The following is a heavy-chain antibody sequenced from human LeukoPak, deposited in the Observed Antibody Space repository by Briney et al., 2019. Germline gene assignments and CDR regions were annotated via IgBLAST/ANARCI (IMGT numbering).Heavy chain of an antibody. CDR3: AKDLLD. V-gene: IGHV3-21*01. CDR1: GFTFNNYA. J-gene: IGHJ4*02. Sequence: MAGGSLRLSCAASGFTFNNYAMNWVRQAPGKGLEWVSSISSSSSYIYYADSVKGRFTISRDNAKNSLYLQMNGLRSEDTAVYFCAKDLLDWGQGTLVTVSP. D-gene: IGHD2-8*02. CDR2: ISSSSSYI.